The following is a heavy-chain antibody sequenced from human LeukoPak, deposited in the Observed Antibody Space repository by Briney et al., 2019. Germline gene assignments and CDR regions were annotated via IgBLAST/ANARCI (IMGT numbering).Heavy chain of an antibody. CDR3: AREYSGYVPDY. CDR2: ISGSSSHI. Sequence: GGSLRLSCVTSGFIFCSYSMNWVCPAPGKGPEWVSSISGSSSHIYYADSVKGRFTVSRDNARNSLYLQMNSLRVEDTAVYYCAREYSGYVPDYWGQGTLVTVSS. V-gene: IGHV3-21*01. D-gene: IGHD5-12*01. J-gene: IGHJ4*02. CDR1: GFIFCSYS.